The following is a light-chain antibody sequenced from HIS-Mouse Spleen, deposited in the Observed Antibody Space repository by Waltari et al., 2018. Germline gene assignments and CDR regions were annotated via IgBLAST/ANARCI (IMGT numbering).Light chain of an antibody. V-gene: IGLV3-9*01. Sequence: RITCGGNNIGSKNVHWYQQKPGQAPVLVIYRDSNRPSGIPERFSGSNSGNTATLTISRAQAGDEADYYCQVWDSSTVVFGGGTKLTVL. J-gene: IGLJ2*01. CDR2: RDS. CDR1: NIGSKN. CDR3: QVWDSSTVV.